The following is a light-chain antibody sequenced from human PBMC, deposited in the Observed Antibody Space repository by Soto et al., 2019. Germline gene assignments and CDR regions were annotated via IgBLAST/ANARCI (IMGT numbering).Light chain of an antibody. CDR2: GAS. CDR3: QRFGSSLYT. Sequence: EIVLTQSPGTLSLSPGERATLSCRASQSVTSSYLAWYQQKPGQAPRLLIYGASSRASGIPDRFSGSGSGTDFTLTISRLDPEDFAVYYCQRFGSSLYTFGQGTKLEI. V-gene: IGKV3-20*01. CDR1: QSVTSSY. J-gene: IGKJ2*01.